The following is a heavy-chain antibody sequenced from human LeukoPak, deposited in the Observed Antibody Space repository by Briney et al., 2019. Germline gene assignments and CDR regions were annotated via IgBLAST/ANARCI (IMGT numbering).Heavy chain of an antibody. V-gene: IGHV3-9*01. Sequence: PGRSLRLSCAASGFTFDDYAMHWVRQAPGKGLEWVSGISWNSGSIGYADSVKGRFTISRDNAKNSLYLQMNSLRAEDTASYYCAKGGSTAMAKYYFDYWGQGTLVTVSS. CDR1: GFTFDDYA. CDR2: ISWNSGSI. J-gene: IGHJ4*02. CDR3: AKGGSTAMAKYYFDY. D-gene: IGHD5-18*01.